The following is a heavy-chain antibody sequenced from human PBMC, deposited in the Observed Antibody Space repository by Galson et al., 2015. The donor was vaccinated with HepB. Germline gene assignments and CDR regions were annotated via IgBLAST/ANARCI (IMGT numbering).Heavy chain of an antibody. J-gene: IGHJ3*02. CDR1: GGSFSVYPWIC. CDR2: INHSGRT. CDR3: ASSYDMLTGLYDVLDT. D-gene: IGHD3-9*01. V-gene: IGHV4-34*01. Sequence: ETLSLTCAVYGGSFSVYPWICWSWIRQPPGKGLEWIGEINHSGRTNYNPSLKSRVTISVDTSKNQVSLKLSSVTAADTAVYYCASSYDMLTGLYDVLDTWGQGTMVTVSS.